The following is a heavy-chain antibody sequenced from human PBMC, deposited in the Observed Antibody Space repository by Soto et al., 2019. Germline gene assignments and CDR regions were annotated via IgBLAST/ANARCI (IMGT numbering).Heavy chain of an antibody. J-gene: IGHJ6*02. CDR2: IIPIFGTA. D-gene: IGHD3-10*01. CDR1: GGTFSSYA. CDR3: ARGMHYPSCMDV. Sequence: QVQLVQSGAVVKKPGSSVKVSCKASGGTFSSYAISWVRQAPGQGREWMGGIIPIFGTANYAQKFQGRVTITADEATSAAYMELSSLRSEDTAVYYCARGMHYPSCMDVWGQGTTVTVSS. V-gene: IGHV1-69*01.